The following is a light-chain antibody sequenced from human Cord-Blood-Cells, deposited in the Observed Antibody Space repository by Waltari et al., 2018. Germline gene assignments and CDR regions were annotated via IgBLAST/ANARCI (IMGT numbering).Light chain of an antibody. Sequence: DIQMTQSPSSLSASVGDRVTITCQVSQSISSYLNWYQQKPGKAPKLLIYAASSLQSGVPSRFSGSGSGTDFTLTISSLQPEDFATYYCQQSYSTWTFGQGTKVEIK. CDR3: QQSYSTWT. V-gene: IGKV1-39*01. J-gene: IGKJ1*01. CDR1: QSISSY. CDR2: AAS.